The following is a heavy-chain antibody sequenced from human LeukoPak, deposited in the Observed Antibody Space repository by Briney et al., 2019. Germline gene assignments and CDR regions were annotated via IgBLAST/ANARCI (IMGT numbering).Heavy chain of an antibody. D-gene: IGHD3-10*01. CDR1: GGSNSSANYY. J-gene: IGHJ4*02. CDR2: IYYSGST. V-gene: IGHV4-30-4*01. Sequence: SETLSLTCTVSGGSNSSANYYWSWIRQPPGKGLEWIGYIYYSGSTYYNPSLKSRVTISLDTSKNQFSLRLSSVTAADTSVFYCARARYYGSGSYVFDYWGQGTLVTVSS. CDR3: ARARYYGSGSYVFDY.